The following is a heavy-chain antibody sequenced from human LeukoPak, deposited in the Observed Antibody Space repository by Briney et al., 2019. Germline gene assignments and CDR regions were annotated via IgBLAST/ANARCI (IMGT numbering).Heavy chain of an antibody. V-gene: IGHV4-4*07. CDR3: ARQIASAGAAGFDF. D-gene: IGHD6-13*01. CDR2: IYSTGST. CDR1: GGSISSYY. J-gene: IGHJ4*02. Sequence: SETLSLTCTVSGGSISSYYWSWIRQPAGKGLEWIGRIYSTGSTNYNPSLKSRVTMSVDASKNQFSLRLRSVTAADTAVYYCARQIASAGAAGFDFWGQGALVTVSS.